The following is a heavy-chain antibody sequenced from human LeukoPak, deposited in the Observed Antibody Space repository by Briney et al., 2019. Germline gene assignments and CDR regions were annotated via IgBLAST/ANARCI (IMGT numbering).Heavy chain of an antibody. Sequence: GGSLRLSCAASGFTFSTYSINWVRQAPGKGLEWVSSISGSSSFIYNADSVKGRFTISRDNAKNSVYLQMNSLRAEDAAVYYCAKEVTGTGKAFGFWGQGTLVTVSS. D-gene: IGHD2-21*02. CDR1: GFTFSTYS. CDR3: AKEVTGTGKAFGF. V-gene: IGHV3-21*04. J-gene: IGHJ4*02. CDR2: ISGSSSFI.